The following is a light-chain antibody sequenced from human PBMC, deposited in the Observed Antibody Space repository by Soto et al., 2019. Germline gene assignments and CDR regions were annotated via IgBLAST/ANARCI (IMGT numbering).Light chain of an antibody. CDR3: QQYGSSLSIT. Sequence: EIVLTQSPGTLSLSPGERVTLSCRASQSVSSNYLAWYQQKPGQAPRLLIYGASSRATGIPDRFSGSGSGTDFTLTISRLEPEDFAAYYCQQYGSSLSITFGQGTRLEIK. CDR2: GAS. CDR1: QSVSSNY. J-gene: IGKJ5*01. V-gene: IGKV3-20*01.